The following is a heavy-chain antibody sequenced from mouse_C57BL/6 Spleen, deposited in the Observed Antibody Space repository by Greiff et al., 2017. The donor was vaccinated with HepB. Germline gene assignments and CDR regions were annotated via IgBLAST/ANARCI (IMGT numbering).Heavy chain of an antibody. V-gene: IGHV1-15*01. CDR1: GYTFTDYE. Sequence: QVQLQQSGAELVRPGASVTLSCKASGYTFTDYEMHWVKQTPVHGLEWIGAIDPETGGTAYNQKFKGKAILTADKSSSTAYMELRSLTSEDSAVYYCTRGLGRRNYFDYWGQGTTLTVSS. J-gene: IGHJ2*01. CDR3: TRGLGRRNYFDY. CDR2: IDPETGGT. D-gene: IGHD4-1*01.